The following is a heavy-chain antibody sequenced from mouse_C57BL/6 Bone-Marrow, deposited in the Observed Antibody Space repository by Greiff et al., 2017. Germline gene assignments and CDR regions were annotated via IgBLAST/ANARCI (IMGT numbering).Heavy chain of an antibody. D-gene: IGHD1-1*01. J-gene: IGHJ2*01. CDR2: INPYNGGT. CDR3: ARDYYGSLDY. Sequence: EVQVVESGPVLVKPGASVKMSCKASGYTFTDYYMNWVKQSHGKSLEWIGVINPYNGGTSYNQKFKGKATLTVDKSSSTAFMELNSLTSEDAAVYYCARDYYGSLDYWGQGTTLTVSS. CDR1: GYTFTDYY. V-gene: IGHV1-19*01.